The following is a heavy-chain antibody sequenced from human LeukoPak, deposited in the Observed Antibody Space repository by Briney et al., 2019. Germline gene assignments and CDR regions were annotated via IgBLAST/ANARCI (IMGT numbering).Heavy chain of an antibody. V-gene: IGHV3-74*01. CDR3: ARERYQLLLNWFDP. CDR2: INSDGSST. CDR1: GFTFSSYW. Sequence: PGGSLRLSFAASGFTFSSYWMHWVRQAPGKGLVWVSRINSDGSSTSYADSVKGRFTITRDNAKNTLYLQMNSLRAEDTAVYYCARERYQLLLNWFDPWGQGTLVTVSS. D-gene: IGHD2-2*01. J-gene: IGHJ5*02.